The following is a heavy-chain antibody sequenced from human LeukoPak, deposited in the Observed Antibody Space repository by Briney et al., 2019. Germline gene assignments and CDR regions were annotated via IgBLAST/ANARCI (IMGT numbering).Heavy chain of an antibody. CDR3: ARTILTGPYYFDY. V-gene: IGHV4-30-4*07. CDR1: GGSISSGGYS. J-gene: IGHJ4*02. CDR2: IYYSVST. D-gene: IGHD2-21*01. Sequence: PSQTLSLTCAVSGGSISSGGYSWSWIRQPPGKGLEWIGYIYYSVSTYYNPSLKSRVTISVDTSKNQFSLKLSSVTAADTAVYYCARTILTGPYYFDYWGQGTLVTVSS.